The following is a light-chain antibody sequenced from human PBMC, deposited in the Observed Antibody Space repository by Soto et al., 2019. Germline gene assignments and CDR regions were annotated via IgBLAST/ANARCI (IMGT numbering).Light chain of an antibody. J-gene: IGKJ4*01. CDR2: GAS. CDR3: QRDGSSAPLT. V-gene: IGKV3-20*01. Sequence: EIVLTRSPGTLSLAPEERATLSCRASQSVTSNYLAWYQQRPGQAPRLLIYGASNRATGIPDRFSGSGSGTDFTLTISRLEPEDFSVYYCQRDGSSAPLTFGGGTNVDIK. CDR1: QSVTSNY.